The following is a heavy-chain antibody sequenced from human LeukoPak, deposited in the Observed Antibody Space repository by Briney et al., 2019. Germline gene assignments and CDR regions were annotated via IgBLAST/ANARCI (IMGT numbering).Heavy chain of an antibody. CDR3: ASAPFFCSGGSCPYYMGV. D-gene: IGHD2-15*01. J-gene: IGHJ6*03. CDR2: IWDDGSNK. Sequence: GRSLRLSCAASGFVFSSFGMHWVRQAPGKGLEWVAVIWDDGSNKYYADSVKGRFTITRDNSQNTLYLQMNSLRAEDTAVYYCASAPFFCSGGSCPYYMGVWGKGTTVTVSS. CDR1: GFVFSSFG. V-gene: IGHV3-33*01.